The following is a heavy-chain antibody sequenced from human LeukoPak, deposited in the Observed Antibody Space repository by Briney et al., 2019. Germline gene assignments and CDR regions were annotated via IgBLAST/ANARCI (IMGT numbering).Heavy chain of an antibody. D-gene: IGHD3-10*01. CDR1: GFTFSSYS. CDR3: ARDRLVRGVKGPFDP. Sequence: GGSLRLSCAASGFTFSSYSMNWVRQAPGKGLEWVSYISSSSTIYYADSVKGRFTISRDNAKNSLYLQMNRLRDEDTAVYYCARDRLVRGVKGPFDPWGQGTLVTVSS. CDR2: ISSSSTI. V-gene: IGHV3-48*02. J-gene: IGHJ5*02.